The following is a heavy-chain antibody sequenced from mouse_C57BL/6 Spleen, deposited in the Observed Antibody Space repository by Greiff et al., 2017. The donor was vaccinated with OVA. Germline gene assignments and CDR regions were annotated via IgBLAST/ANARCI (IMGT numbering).Heavy chain of an antibody. CDR2: INPYNGGT. CDR3: ARPLYDYDWYFDV. CDR1: GYTFTDYY. Sequence: EVKLQESGPVLVKPGASVKMSCKASGYTFTDYYMNWVKQSHGKSLEWIGVINPYNGGTSYNQKFKGKATLTVDKSSSTAYMELNSLTSEDSAVYYCARPLYDYDWYFDVWGTGTTVTVSS. D-gene: IGHD2-4*01. V-gene: IGHV1-19*01. J-gene: IGHJ1*03.